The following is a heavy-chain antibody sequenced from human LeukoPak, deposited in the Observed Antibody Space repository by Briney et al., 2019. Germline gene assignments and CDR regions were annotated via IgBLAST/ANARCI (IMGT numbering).Heavy chain of an antibody. D-gene: IGHD2-21*02. Sequence: GGSLRLSCAASGFTFSSYGMHWVRQAPGKGLEWVAVIWYDGSNKYYADSVKGRFTISRDNSKNTLYLQMNSLRAEDTAVYYCAKDDIVVVTATPDYWGQGTLVTVSS. J-gene: IGHJ4*02. CDR3: AKDDIVVVTATPDY. CDR1: GFTFSSYG. CDR2: IWYDGSNK. V-gene: IGHV3-30*02.